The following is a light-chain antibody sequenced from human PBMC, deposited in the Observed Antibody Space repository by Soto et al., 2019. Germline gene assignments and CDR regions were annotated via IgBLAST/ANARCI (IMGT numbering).Light chain of an antibody. CDR2: HDD. J-gene: IGLJ7*01. CDR1: TPNIGNNA. V-gene: IGLV1-36*01. Sequence: QSVLTQPPSVSGAPRQRVTMSCSGSTPNIGNNAVSWYQQVPGKAHQLLINHDDLLPSGGSDRFSGSKSGTSASLAISVLRSDDEADYYCATWDDSLNAAVFGGGTQLTVL. CDR3: ATWDDSLNAAV.